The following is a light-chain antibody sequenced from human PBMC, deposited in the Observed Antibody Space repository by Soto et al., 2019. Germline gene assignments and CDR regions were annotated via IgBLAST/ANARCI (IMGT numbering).Light chain of an antibody. Sequence: EIVLTQSPATLSLSPGERATLSCRASQSVSSYLAWYQQKPGQAPSLLLYDASNRATGIPARFSGSGSGTDFTLTISSLEPEDFAVYDCQQRNNWPLTFGGGTKVEIK. J-gene: IGKJ4*01. CDR3: QQRNNWPLT. CDR1: QSVSSY. V-gene: IGKV3-11*01. CDR2: DAS.